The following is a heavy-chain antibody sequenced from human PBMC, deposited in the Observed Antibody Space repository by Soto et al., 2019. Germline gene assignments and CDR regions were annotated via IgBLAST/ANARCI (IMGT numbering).Heavy chain of an antibody. CDR1: GFTFSSYA. CDR2: ISYDGINK. D-gene: IGHD6-6*01. Sequence: PGGSLRLSGAASGFTFSSYAIHWVRQAPCRGLEWVAVISYDGINKYYADSVKGRFTISRDNSKNTLYLQMNSLRAEATAVYYFSTDTTRGLGSSIAYFYSGMDVWGQWTTVTVSS. J-gene: IGHJ6*02. CDR3: STDTTRGLGSSIAYFYSGMDV. V-gene: IGHV3-30*04.